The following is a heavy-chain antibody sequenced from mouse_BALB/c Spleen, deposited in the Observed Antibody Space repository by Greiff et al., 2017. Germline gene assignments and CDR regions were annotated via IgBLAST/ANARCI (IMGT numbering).Heavy chain of an antibody. CDR3: AKGWGGYYFDY. V-gene: IGHV5-6-3*01. CDR2: INSNGGST. D-gene: IGHD4-1*01. Sequence: DVKLVESGGGLVQPGGSLKLSCAASGFTFSSYGMSWVRQTPDKRLELVATINSNGGSTYYPDSVKGRFTISRDNAKNTLYLQMSSLKSEDTAMYYCAKGWGGYYFDYWGQGTTLTVSS. CDR1: GFTFSSYG. J-gene: IGHJ2*01.